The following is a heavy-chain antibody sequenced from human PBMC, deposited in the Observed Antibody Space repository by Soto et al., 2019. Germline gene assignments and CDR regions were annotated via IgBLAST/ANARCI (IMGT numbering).Heavy chain of an antibody. J-gene: IGHJ6*02. V-gene: IGHV1-69*12. Sequence: QVQLVQSGAEVKKPGSSVTVSCKASGGTFSSYAISWVRQAPGQGLEWMGGIIPIFGTADSAQKFQGRVTITADESTSTAYMELSSLRSEDTAVYYCATHMTTVGYGYVMDVWGQGTTVTVSS. CDR2: IIPIFGTA. CDR3: ATHMTTVGYGYVMDV. D-gene: IGHD4-4*01. CDR1: GGTFSSYA.